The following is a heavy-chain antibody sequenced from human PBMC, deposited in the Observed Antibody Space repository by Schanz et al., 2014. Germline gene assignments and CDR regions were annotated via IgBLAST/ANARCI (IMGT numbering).Heavy chain of an antibody. CDR1: GFTFSSYG. J-gene: IGHJ3*01. Sequence: VQLVESGGGVVRPGRSLRLSCAVSGFTFSSYGMNWVRQAPGKGLEWVSAISGSGGDTYYADSVKGRFTISRDNSKNTLYLQMNSLRDEDTAVYYCTRDRGALINHNDALDLWGQGTMVSVSS. D-gene: IGHD3-16*01. CDR2: ISGSGGDT. CDR3: TRDRGALINHNDALDL. V-gene: IGHV3-23*04.